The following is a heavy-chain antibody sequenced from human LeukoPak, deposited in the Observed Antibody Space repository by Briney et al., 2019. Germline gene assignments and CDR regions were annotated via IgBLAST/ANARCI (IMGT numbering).Heavy chain of an antibody. CDR3: ARGGHGDYILWRYFDL. CDR1: GGSISSGGYY. CDR2: IYYSGST. Sequence: TLSLTCTVSGGSISSGGYYWSWIRQHPGKGLEWIGYIYYSGSTYYNPSLKSRVTISVDTSKNQFSLKLSSVTAADTAVYYCARGGHGDYILWRYFDLWGRGTLVTVSS. J-gene: IGHJ2*01. V-gene: IGHV4-31*03. D-gene: IGHD4-17*01.